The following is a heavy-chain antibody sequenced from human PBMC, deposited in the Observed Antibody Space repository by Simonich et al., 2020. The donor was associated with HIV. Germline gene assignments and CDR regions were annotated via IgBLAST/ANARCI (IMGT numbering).Heavy chain of an antibody. J-gene: IGHJ6*03. CDR1: GFTFSSYW. D-gene: IGHD3-22*01. CDR2: IKRDGRKK. V-gene: IGHV3-7*01. CDR3: ARQPYYYDSSGYYDYYYYMDV. Sequence: EVQLVESGGGLVKPGGSLRLSWAASGFTFSSYWMSWVRQARGKGLRCGANIKRDGRKKISVDSVKGRFTISRDNAKNSLYLQMNSLRAEDTAVYYCARQPYYYDSSGYYDYYYYMDVWGKGTTVTVSS.